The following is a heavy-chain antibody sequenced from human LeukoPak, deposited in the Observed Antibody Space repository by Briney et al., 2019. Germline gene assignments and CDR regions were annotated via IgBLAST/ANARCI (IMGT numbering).Heavy chain of an antibody. CDR1: GFTLSSYS. CDR2: ISSSGSYI. Sequence: SGGSLRLSCAASGFTLSSYSMSWVRQAPGKGLEWVSSISSSGSYIYYADSVKGRFTISRDNTKNSLYLQMNSLRAEDTAVYYCARSCPCGNGYCIGGSCSFDYWGQGTLVTVSS. D-gene: IGHD2-15*01. V-gene: IGHV3-21*01. J-gene: IGHJ4*02. CDR3: ARSCPCGNGYCIGGSCSFDY.